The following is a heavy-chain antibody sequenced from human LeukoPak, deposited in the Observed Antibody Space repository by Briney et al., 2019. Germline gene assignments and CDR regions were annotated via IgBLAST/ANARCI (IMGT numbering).Heavy chain of an antibody. CDR3: ARGIRDRRLRLTGSYFDY. CDR1: GGSISGYY. Sequence: SETLSLTCTVSGGSISGYYWSWIRQPPGKGLEWIGEINHSGSTNYNPSLKSRVTISVDTSKNQFSLKLSSVTAADTAVYYCARGIRDRRLRLTGSYFDYWGQGTLVTVSS. J-gene: IGHJ4*02. D-gene: IGHD5-12*01. V-gene: IGHV4-34*01. CDR2: INHSGST.